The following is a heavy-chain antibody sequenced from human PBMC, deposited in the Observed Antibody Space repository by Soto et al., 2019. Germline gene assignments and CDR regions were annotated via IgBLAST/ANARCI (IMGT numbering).Heavy chain of an antibody. Sequence: GGSLRLSCAASGFTFSYYYMSWIRQAPGKGLEWVSYISSSSSYTNYADSVKGRFTISRDNAKNSLYLQMNSLRAEDTAVYYCARDYSGSYLFSDYWGQGTLVTVSS. D-gene: IGHD1-26*01. CDR3: ARDYSGSYLFSDY. J-gene: IGHJ4*02. V-gene: IGHV3-11*06. CDR2: ISSSSSYT. CDR1: GFTFSYYY.